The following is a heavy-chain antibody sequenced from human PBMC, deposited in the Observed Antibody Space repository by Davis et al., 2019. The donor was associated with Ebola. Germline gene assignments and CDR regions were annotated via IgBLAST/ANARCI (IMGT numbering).Heavy chain of an antibody. V-gene: IGHV4-4*07. CDR3: ARALDSWYNWFDL. J-gene: IGHJ5*02. CDR2: IYASGST. CDR1: GGSISSYY. D-gene: IGHD3-9*01. Sequence: PSETLSLTCTASGGSISSYYWSWIRQPAGKGLEWIGRIYASGSTNYNPSLKSRVTMSVDTSKNQLSLKVSSVTAADTAVYYCARALDSWYNWFDLWGQGTLVTVSS.